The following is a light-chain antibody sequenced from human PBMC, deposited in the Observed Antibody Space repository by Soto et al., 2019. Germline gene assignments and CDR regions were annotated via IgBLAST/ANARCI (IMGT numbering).Light chain of an antibody. J-gene: IGKJ5*01. Sequence: EIVMTQSPATLSVSPGEGATLSCRASQSVSSKLAWYQQKPGQAPRLLIYGASTRATGIPARFSGSGSGTEFTLTISSLEPEDFAVYYCQQRTNWPITFGQGTRLEI. V-gene: IGKV3D-15*01. CDR1: QSVSSK. CDR3: QQRTNWPIT. CDR2: GAS.